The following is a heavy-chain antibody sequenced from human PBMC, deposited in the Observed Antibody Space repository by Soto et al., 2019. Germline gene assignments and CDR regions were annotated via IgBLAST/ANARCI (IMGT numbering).Heavy chain of an antibody. V-gene: IGHV1-18*01. D-gene: IGHD3-10*01. CDR2: ISAYNGNT. J-gene: IGHJ6*02. Sequence: ASVKVSCKASGYTFTSYGISWVRQAPGQGLEWMGWISAYNGNTNYAQKLQGRVTMTTDTSTSTAYMELRRLRSDDTAVYYCARRVPGYYYGMDVWGQGTTVTVSS. CDR1: GYTFTSYG. CDR3: ARRVPGYYYGMDV.